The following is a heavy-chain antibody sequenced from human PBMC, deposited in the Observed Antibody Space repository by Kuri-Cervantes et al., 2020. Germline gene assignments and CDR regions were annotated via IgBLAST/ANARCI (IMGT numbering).Heavy chain of an antibody. CDR2: IYSGGST. J-gene: IGHJ4*02. V-gene: IGHV3-66*04. CDR3: ARQLFDSSGYRPLDW. Sequence: GESLKISCAASGFTVSSNYMSWVRQAPGKGLEWVSVIYSGGSTYYADSVKGRFAISRDNARNALYLDMNDLRAEDTAVYYCARQLFDSSGYRPLDWWGQGTLVTVSS. CDR1: GFTVSSNY. D-gene: IGHD3-22*01.